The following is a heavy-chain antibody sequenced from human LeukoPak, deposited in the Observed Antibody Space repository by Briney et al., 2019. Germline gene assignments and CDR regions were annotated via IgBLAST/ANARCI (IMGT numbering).Heavy chain of an antibody. V-gene: IGHV4-30-4*08. CDR2: IYYSGST. Sequence: SQTLSLTCTVSGGSLSSGDYYWSWIRQPPGEGLEWIGYIYYSGSTYYNPSLKSRVTISVDMSKNQFSLKLSSVTAADTAVYYCARAYYGSGSYPFDYWGQGTLVTVSS. CDR1: GGSLSSGDYY. D-gene: IGHD3-10*01. CDR3: ARAYYGSGSYPFDY. J-gene: IGHJ4*02.